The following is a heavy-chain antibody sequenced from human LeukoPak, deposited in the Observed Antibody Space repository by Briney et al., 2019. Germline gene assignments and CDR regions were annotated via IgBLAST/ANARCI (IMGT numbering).Heavy chain of an antibody. V-gene: IGHV3-15*01. J-gene: IGHJ6*02. CDR3: TTAVAAAGRYYYYYGMDV. Sequence: GGSLRLSCAASGFTFSNAWMSWVRQAPGKGLEWVGRIKSKTDGGTTDYAAPVKGRFTISRDDSKNTLYLQVNSLKTEDTAVYYCTTAVAAAGRYYYYYGMDVWGQGTTVTVSS. D-gene: IGHD6-13*01. CDR2: IKSKTDGGTT. CDR1: GFTFSNAW.